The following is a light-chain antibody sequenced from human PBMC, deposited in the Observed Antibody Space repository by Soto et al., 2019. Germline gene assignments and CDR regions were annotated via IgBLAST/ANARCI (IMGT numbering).Light chain of an antibody. CDR3: QQYNNWPPLT. Sequence: EIVLTQSPGTLSLSPGERAPLSCRASQSVSSSYLAWYQQKPGQAPRLLIYGASSRATGIPARFSGSGSGTEFTLTISSLQSEDLAVYYCQQYNNWPPLTVGGGTKVDIK. J-gene: IGKJ4*01. CDR2: GAS. V-gene: IGKV3D-15*01. CDR1: QSVSSSY.